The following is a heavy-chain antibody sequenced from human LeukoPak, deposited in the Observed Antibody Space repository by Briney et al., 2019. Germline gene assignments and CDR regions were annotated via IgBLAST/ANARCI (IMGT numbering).Heavy chain of an antibody. V-gene: IGHV3-48*03. CDR1: GFTFSSFE. Sequence: PGGSLRLSCAASGFTFSSFEMNWVRQAPGKGLEWLSYISSSGSTMYYADSVKGRFTISRDNAKNSLYLQMNSLRAEDTAIYYCSRYSPYFDSWGQGTLVTVSS. CDR2: ISSSGSTM. D-gene: IGHD2-15*01. CDR3: SRYSPYFDS. J-gene: IGHJ4*02.